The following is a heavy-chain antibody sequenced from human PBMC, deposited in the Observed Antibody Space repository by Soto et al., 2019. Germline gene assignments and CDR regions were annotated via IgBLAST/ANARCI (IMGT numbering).Heavy chain of an antibody. D-gene: IGHD6-13*01. CDR3: ARDRIAAAGTEYYYHYGMDF. CDR1: VVSISSGGYY. Sequence: PSETLSLTCTFSVVSISSGGYYCSWIRQHPWKGLEWIGYIYYSGSTYYNPSLKSRVTISVDTSKNQFSLKLSSVTAADTAVYYCARDRIAAAGTEYYYHYGMDFWGQGTTVTVS. CDR2: IYYSGST. V-gene: IGHV4-31*03. J-gene: IGHJ6*01.